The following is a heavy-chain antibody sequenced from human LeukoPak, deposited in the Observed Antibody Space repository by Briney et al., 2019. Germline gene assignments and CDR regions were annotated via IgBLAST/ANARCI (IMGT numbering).Heavy chain of an antibody. Sequence: GGSLRLSCAASGFTFSNYAMNWVRQAPGKGLEWVAVLIGSSGATDYADSVKGRITISRDNSKNTLFLQMNSLRAEDTAIYYCAKGAYDYIEIAYFDYWGQGALVNVSS. J-gene: IGHJ4*02. CDR3: AKGAYDYIEIAYFDY. V-gene: IGHV3-23*01. CDR2: LIGSSGAT. CDR1: GFTFSNYA. D-gene: IGHD5-12*01.